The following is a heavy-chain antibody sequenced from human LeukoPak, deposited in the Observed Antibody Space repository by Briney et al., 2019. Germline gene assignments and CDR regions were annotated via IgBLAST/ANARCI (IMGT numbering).Heavy chain of an antibody. J-gene: IGHJ4*02. CDR3: ARAVDTTWRYFDY. Sequence: SATLSLTHTLDAGSISSSYCSSIRQHPGKGLEWLGYIYYSGTTNYHPSLKSRVTISVDTSKNQFSLKMSSVTAADTAVYYCARAVDTTWRYFDYWGQGTPVTVSS. CDR2: IYYSGTT. D-gene: IGHD3-3*01. CDR1: AGSISSSY. V-gene: IGHV4-59*08.